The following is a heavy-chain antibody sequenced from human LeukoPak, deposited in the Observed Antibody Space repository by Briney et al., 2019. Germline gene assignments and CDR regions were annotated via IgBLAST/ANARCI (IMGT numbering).Heavy chain of an antibody. D-gene: IGHD2-2*01. V-gene: IGHV4-59*01. J-gene: IGHJ4*02. CDR3: ARGASTFDY. CDR2: IHRTGST. Sequence: SETLSLTCTVSDGSISNYYWSWIRQTPGRGLEWIGYIHRTGSTTNNPYLKSRVTMSVDMSKNQFSLKLNSVIAADTAVYYCARGASTFDYWGQGTLVTVSS. CDR1: DGSISNYY.